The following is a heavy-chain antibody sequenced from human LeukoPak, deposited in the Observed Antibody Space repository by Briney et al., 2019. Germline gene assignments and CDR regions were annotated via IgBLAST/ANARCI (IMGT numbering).Heavy chain of an antibody. V-gene: IGHV1-2*02. CDR3: ARAGPFYSGNYLGF. Sequence: ASVKVSCKASGYTFTDYFMNWVRQAPGQGLEWMGWINPKSGGTVYAQKFQGRVTMTRDTSISTAYMELSRLTSDDTAVYYCARAGPFYSGNYLGFWGQGTLVTVSS. CDR2: INPKSGGT. CDR1: GYTFTDYF. J-gene: IGHJ4*02. D-gene: IGHD1-26*01.